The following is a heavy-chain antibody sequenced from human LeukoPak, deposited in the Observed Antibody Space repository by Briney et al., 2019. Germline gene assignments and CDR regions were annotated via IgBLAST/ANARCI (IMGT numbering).Heavy chain of an antibody. J-gene: IGHJ3*02. Sequence: GGSQRLSCAASGFTFSSYWMHWVRQAPGQGLEWMGWINPNSGGTNYAQKFQGRVTMTRDTSISTAYMELSRLRSDDTAVYYCARFPIYYDSSGYYYISAFDIWGQGTMVTVSS. D-gene: IGHD3-22*01. CDR2: INPNSGGT. V-gene: IGHV1-2*02. CDR1: GFTFSSYW. CDR3: ARFPIYYDSSGYYYISAFDI.